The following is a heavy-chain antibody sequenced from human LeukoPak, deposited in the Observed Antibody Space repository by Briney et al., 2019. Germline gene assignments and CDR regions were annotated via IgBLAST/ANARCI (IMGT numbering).Heavy chain of an antibody. J-gene: IGHJ4*02. V-gene: IGHV1-18*01. Sequence: VSVKVSCKASGYTFTSYGISWVRQAPGQGLEWMGWISAYNGNTNYAQKLQGRVTMTTDTSTSTAYMELRSLRSDDTAVYYCARVVIDFWSGYYTTYYFDYWGQGTLVTVSS. D-gene: IGHD3-3*01. CDR3: ARVVIDFWSGYYTTYYFDY. CDR1: GYTFTSYG. CDR2: ISAYNGNT.